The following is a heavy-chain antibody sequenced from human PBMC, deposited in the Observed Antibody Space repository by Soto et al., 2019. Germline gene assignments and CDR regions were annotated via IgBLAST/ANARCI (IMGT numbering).Heavy chain of an antibody. J-gene: IGHJ4*02. CDR1: GGSISSYF. V-gene: IGHV4-59*01. CDR3: ARDLAAVPRAFDY. Sequence: SETLSLTCTVSGGSISSYFYIWFRQPPGKALECSGSVYYTRTTDYNPSLKSRVTISVDTPKTKFSLNLRSVTAADTAVYYCARDLAAVPRAFDYWGRGTLVTTSS. D-gene: IGHD6-13*01. CDR2: VYYTRTT.